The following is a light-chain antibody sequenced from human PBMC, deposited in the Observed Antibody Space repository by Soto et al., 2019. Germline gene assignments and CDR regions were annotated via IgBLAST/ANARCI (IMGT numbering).Light chain of an antibody. CDR3: QQYNSYPFT. V-gene: IGKV1-5*01. J-gene: IGKJ3*01. CDR1: EKVSSY. Sequence: DVQMTQSPSTLSASAGDSVTITCRASEKVSSYLAWFQQKPGNAPKLLISDASDLESGVPSRFSCSGAGTDFTLTISSLQPEDFATYYCQQYNSYPFTFGPGTKIDVK. CDR2: DAS.